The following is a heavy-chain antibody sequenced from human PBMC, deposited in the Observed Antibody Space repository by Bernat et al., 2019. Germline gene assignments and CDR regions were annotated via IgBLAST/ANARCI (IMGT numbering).Heavy chain of an antibody. V-gene: IGHV3-23*01. CDR2: ISGSGGST. D-gene: IGHD6-6*01. J-gene: IGHJ5*02. CDR1: GFTFSSYA. CDR3: AKDHTERGMAARGFDP. Sequence: EVQLLESGGGLVQPGGSLRLSCAASGFTFSSYAMSWVRQAPGKGLEWVSAISGSGGSTYYADSVKGRFTISRDNSKNTLYLQMNSLRAEDTAVYYWAKDHTERGMAARGFDPWGQGTLVTVSS.